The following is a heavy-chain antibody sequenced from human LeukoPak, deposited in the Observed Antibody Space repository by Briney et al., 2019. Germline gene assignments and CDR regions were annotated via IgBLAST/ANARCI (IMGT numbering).Heavy chain of an antibody. Sequence: GESLKISCKGSGHTFTNTWIAWVRQKPGKGLEWMGLIYPDDSDTRYSPSFQGQVTISADKSISTAYLQWSSLKASDTALYYCARSAGHCTDGVCYSYNWFDPWGQGTLVTVSS. V-gene: IGHV5-51*01. CDR2: IYPDDSDT. CDR3: ARSAGHCTDGVCYSYNWFDP. CDR1: GHTFTNTW. J-gene: IGHJ5*02. D-gene: IGHD2-8*01.